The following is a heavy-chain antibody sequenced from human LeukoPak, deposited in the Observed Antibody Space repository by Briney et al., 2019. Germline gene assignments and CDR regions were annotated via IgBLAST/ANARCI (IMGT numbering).Heavy chain of an antibody. CDR3: AVSRSLDP. Sequence: PGGSLRLSCAASGFTFSSNAMTWVRQAPGKGLEWVSVISGSGTNTHYADSVKGRFTISRDNSKNTLYLQMSSLRVEDTAVYFCAVSRSLDPWGQGTLVTVSS. J-gene: IGHJ5*02. CDR2: ISGSGTNT. V-gene: IGHV3-23*01. CDR1: GFTFSSNA.